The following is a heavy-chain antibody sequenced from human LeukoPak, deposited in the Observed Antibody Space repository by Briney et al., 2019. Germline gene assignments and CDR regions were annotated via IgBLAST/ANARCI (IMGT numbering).Heavy chain of an antibody. J-gene: IGHJ3*02. Sequence: SETLSLTCAVSGGSINSNNWWRWVRPPPGKGLEWIGDIYHSGSTKYNPSLKSRVTISVDKSKNQFSLKLSSVTAADTAVYYCARDWTDSLIAFDIWGQGTMVTVSS. CDR3: ARDWTDSLIAFDI. CDR2: IYHSGST. CDR1: GGSINSNNW. V-gene: IGHV4-4*02. D-gene: IGHD3/OR15-3a*01.